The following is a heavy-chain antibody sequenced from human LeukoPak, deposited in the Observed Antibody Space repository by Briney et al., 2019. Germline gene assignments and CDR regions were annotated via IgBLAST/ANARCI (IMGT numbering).Heavy chain of an antibody. CDR2: VYYSGST. J-gene: IGHJ4*02. V-gene: IGHV4-39*07. D-gene: IGHD3-16*02. CDR1: GGSVNSTSYY. CDR3: ARSHDHLWGNYPDY. Sequence: SETLSLTCSVSGGSVNSTSYYWGWIRQPPGKGLEWIGTVYYSGSTFYNPSLKSRLTMSVDMSKNQFSLRLNSVTAADTAMYYCARSHDHLWGNYPDYWGQGTLVTVSS.